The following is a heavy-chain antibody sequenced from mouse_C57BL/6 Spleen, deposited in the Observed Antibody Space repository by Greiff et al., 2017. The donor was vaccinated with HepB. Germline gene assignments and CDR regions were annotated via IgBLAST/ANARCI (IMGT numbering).Heavy chain of an antibody. CDR3: ARSGYGSGHFDY. Sequence: VQLQQSGAELVRPGTSVKVSCKASGYAFTNYLIEWVKQRPGQGLEWIGVINPGSGGTNYNEKFKGKATLTADKSSSTAYMQLSSLTSEDSAVYFCARSGYGSGHFDYGGQGTTLTVSS. CDR1: GYAFTNYL. V-gene: IGHV1-54*01. D-gene: IGHD1-1*01. J-gene: IGHJ2*01. CDR2: INPGSGGT.